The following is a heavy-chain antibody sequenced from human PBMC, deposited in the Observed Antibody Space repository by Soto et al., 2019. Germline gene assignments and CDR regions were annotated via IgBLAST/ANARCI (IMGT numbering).Heavy chain of an antibody. D-gene: IGHD6-19*01. J-gene: IGHJ4*02. CDR2: INAGNGNT. CDR3: ARDLGGWPDY. Sequence: QVQLVQSGAEVKKPGASVKVSCKASGYTFTSYAIHWVRQAPGQRLEWMGWINAGNGNTKYSQKFQDRVTITRDTSASTAYMELSSLRSEDTAVYYCARDLGGWPDYGGQGTLSTITS. V-gene: IGHV1-3*01. CDR1: GYTFTSYA.